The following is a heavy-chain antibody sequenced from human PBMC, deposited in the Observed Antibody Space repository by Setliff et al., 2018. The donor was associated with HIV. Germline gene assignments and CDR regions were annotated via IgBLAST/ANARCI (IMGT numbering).Heavy chain of an antibody. CDR2: IYYTGFA. CDR1: GDSISSGSYF. J-gene: IGHJ6*02. V-gene: IGHV4-31*02. Sequence: SETLSLTCSVSGDSISSGSYFWGWIRQTPGKGLEWIGNIYYTGFAYYNPSLKSRVTISVDTSKNQFSLKLSSVTAADTAVYYCARLKGYDFWSGYYPYGMDVWGQGTTVTVSS. CDR3: ARLKGYDFWSGYYPYGMDV. D-gene: IGHD3-3*01.